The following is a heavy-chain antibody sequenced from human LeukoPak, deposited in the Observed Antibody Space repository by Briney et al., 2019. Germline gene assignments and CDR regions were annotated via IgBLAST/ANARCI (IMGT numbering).Heavy chain of an antibody. D-gene: IGHD3-10*01. CDR2: IYHSGST. Sequence: SETLSLTCAVSGGSISSGGYSWSWIRQPPGKGLEWIGYIYHSGSTYYNPSPKSRVTISVDRSKNQFSLKLSSVTAADTAVYYCARGAVRGVIDYWGQGTLVTVSS. J-gene: IGHJ4*02. V-gene: IGHV4-30-2*01. CDR1: GGSISSGGYS. CDR3: ARGAVRGVIDY.